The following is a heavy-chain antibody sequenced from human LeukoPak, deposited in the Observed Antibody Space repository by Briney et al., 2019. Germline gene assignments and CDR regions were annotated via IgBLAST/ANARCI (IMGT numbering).Heavy chain of an antibody. CDR2: IYTSGST. Sequence: PSETLSLTCTVSGGSISSGSYYWSWIRQPAGKGLEWIGRIYTSGSTNYNPSLKSRVTISVDTSKNQFSLKLSSVTAADTAVYYCARDRFDSSGYYYYYYMDVWGKGTTVTVSS. D-gene: IGHD3-22*01. CDR1: GGSISSGSYY. V-gene: IGHV4-61*02. J-gene: IGHJ6*03. CDR3: ARDRFDSSGYYYYYYMDV.